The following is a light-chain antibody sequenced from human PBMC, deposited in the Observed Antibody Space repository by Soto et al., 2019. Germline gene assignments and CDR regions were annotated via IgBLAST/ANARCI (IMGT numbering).Light chain of an antibody. Sequence: QSALTQPASVSGSAGQSITISCSGTMRDVGAYNLVSWYQQHPGTAPKLIIYEVRNRPSGISSRFSGSRSGNTASLTISGLQAEDEADYYCSSFRSLSNTTFTVVFGGGTKLTVL. V-gene: IGLV2-14*01. CDR2: EVR. J-gene: IGLJ2*01. CDR1: MRDVGAYNL. CDR3: SSFRSLSNTTFTVV.